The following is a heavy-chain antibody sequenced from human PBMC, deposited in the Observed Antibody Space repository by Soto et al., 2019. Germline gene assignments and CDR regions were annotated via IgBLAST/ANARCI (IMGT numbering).Heavy chain of an antibody. CDR3: TIGSWSGEVFDI. D-gene: IGHD2-21*01. CDR2: IIPMLGVR. V-gene: IGHV1-69*02. Sequence: QVQLVQSGAEVKKPGSSVKVSCKDSGGTFSTYSMFWVRQAPGQGLEWMGRIIPMLGVRNYAQRFQDRVTIIADKSTATVHMELSSMRSEDTALYYCTIGSWSGEVFDIWGQGTMVTVSS. CDR1: GGTFSTYS. J-gene: IGHJ3*02.